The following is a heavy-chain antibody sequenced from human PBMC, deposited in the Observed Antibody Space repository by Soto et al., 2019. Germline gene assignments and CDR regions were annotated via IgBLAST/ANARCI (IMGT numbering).Heavy chain of an antibody. V-gene: IGHV4-59*01. CDR1: GGSISSYY. D-gene: IGHD3-3*01. CDR3: ARNRFLEWFDP. CDR2: IYYSGST. J-gene: IGHJ5*02. Sequence: SETLSLTCTVSGGSISSYYWSWIRQPPGKGLEWIGYIYYSGSTNYNPSLKSRVTISVDTSKNQFSLKLSSVTAADTAVYYCARNRFLEWFDPWGQGTLVTVSS.